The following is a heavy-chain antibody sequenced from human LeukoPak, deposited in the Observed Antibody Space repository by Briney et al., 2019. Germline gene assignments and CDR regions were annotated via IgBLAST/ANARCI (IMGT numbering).Heavy chain of an antibody. CDR2: IYPSGTT. Sequence: SETLSLTCTVSGDSISTSTFYWGWIRQPPGKGLEWIASIYPSGTTYYNPSLKSRVTISVDTSKNQFSLRLSSVTAADTAVYYCARDSYYGSGSYTWWGQGTLVTVSS. CDR3: ARDSYYGSGSYTW. J-gene: IGHJ4*02. D-gene: IGHD3-10*01. V-gene: IGHV4-39*07. CDR1: GDSISTSTFY.